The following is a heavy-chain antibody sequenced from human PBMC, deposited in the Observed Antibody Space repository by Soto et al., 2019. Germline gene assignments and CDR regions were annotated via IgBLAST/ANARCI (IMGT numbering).Heavy chain of an antibody. CDR3: ARGITMVRGVITTPLDYYYMDV. Sequence: SETLSLTCTVSGGSMSSYYWSWIRQPPGKGLEWIGNIYFSGSTKYNPSLKSRVTISVDTSKNQFSLKLSSVTAADTAVYYCARGITMVRGVITTPLDYYYMDVWGKGTTVTVSS. J-gene: IGHJ6*03. CDR1: GGSMSSYY. CDR2: IYFSGST. V-gene: IGHV4-59*01. D-gene: IGHD3-10*01.